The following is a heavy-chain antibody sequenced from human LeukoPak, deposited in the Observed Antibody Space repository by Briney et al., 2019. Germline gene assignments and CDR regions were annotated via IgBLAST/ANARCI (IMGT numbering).Heavy chain of an antibody. CDR2: ILHDGSDK. D-gene: IGHD6-19*01. Sequence: GGSLRLSCAASGFFFSTYTMDWVRQAPGKGLEWVALILHDGSDKNYADSVKGRFTISRDNSKNTVHLQMNSLRPEDTAVYYCVRDGMAGTPNAFDMWGQGTMVIVSS. CDR1: GFFFSTYT. V-gene: IGHV3-30*04. CDR3: VRDGMAGTPNAFDM. J-gene: IGHJ3*02.